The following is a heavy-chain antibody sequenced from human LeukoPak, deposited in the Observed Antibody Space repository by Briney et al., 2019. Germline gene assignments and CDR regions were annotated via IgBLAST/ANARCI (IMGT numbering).Heavy chain of an antibody. V-gene: IGHV4-30-2*01. CDR3: ARDGEVPADDAFDI. D-gene: IGHD2-2*01. CDR2: IYHIGST. CDR1: GDSISSGNYY. J-gene: IGHJ3*02. Sequence: SETLSLTCTVSGDSISSGNYYWSWIRQPPGKGLEWIGYIYHIGSTYYNPSLKSRVTLSLDRSKNQFSLKLSSVTAADTAVYYCARDGEVPADDAFDIWGQGTMVTVSS.